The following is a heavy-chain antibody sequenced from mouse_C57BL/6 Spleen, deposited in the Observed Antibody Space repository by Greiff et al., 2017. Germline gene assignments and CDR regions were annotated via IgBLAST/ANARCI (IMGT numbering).Heavy chain of an antibody. V-gene: IGHV1-50*01. D-gene: IGHD3-2*02. Sequence: QVQLQQPGAELVKPGASVKLSCKASGYTFTSYWMQWVKQRPGQGLEWIGEIDPSDSYTNYNQKFKGKATLTVDTSSSTAYMQLSSLTSEDSAVYYCARELRQRGGYYFDYWGQGTTLTVSS. CDR2: IDPSDSYT. J-gene: IGHJ2*01. CDR3: ARELRQRGGYYFDY. CDR1: GYTFTSYW.